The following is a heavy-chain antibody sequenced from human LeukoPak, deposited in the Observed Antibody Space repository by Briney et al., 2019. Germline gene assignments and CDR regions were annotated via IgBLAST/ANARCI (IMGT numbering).Heavy chain of an antibody. CDR2: IYYSGST. Sequence: SETLSLTCTVSGGSISSSSYYWGWIRQPPGKGLEWIGSIYYSGSTYYNPSLKSRVTISVDTSKNQFSLKLSSVTAADTAVYYWAGFIVGATGSAPGGKEFLFTVPS. D-gene: IGHD1-26*01. J-gene: IGHJ5*02. CDR1: GGSISSSSYY. V-gene: IGHV4-39*07. CDR3: AGFIVGATGSAP.